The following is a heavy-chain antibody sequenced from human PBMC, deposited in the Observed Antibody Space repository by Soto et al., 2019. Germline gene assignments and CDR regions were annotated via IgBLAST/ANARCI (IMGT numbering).Heavy chain of an antibody. CDR2: IYYSGST. J-gene: IGHJ5*02. CDR1: GGSISSVDYY. V-gene: IGHV4-30-4*01. Sequence: LSLTCTVSGGSISSVDYYWSWIRQPPVKGLEWIGYIYYSGSTYYNPSLKSRVTISVDTSKKQFSLKLSSVTAEDTAVYYCARRPREVRWSDPSGQGTLVTVSS. CDR3: ARRPREVRWSDP.